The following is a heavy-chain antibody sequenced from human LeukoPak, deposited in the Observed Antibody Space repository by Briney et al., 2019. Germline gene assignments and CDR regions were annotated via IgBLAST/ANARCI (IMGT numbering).Heavy chain of an antibody. Sequence: GGSLRLSCAASGFTFSSYGMHWVRQAPGKGLGWVAVIWYDGSNKYYADSVKGRFTISRDHSKNTLYLQMNSRRAEDTAVYYCAKSVSWSYGGPFDYWGQGTLVTVSS. D-gene: IGHD1-26*01. CDR2: IWYDGSNK. CDR3: AKSVSWSYGGPFDY. V-gene: IGHV3-30*02. CDR1: GFTFSSYG. J-gene: IGHJ4*02.